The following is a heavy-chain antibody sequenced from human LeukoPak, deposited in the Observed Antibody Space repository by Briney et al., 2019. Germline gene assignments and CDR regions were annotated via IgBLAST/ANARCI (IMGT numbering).Heavy chain of an antibody. CDR1: GYSISSGYQ. CDR2: IHHSGST. V-gene: IGHV4-38-2*02. J-gene: IGHJ4*02. CDR3: ARHRRIAAAGIRGYDY. Sequence: SETLSLTCSVSGYSISSGYQWGWIRQPPGKGLEWIGSIHHSGSTYYNPSLNSRISISIDTSKNQFSLKLTSVTAADTAVYYCARHRRIAAAGIRGYDYWGQGTLVTVSS. D-gene: IGHD6-13*01.